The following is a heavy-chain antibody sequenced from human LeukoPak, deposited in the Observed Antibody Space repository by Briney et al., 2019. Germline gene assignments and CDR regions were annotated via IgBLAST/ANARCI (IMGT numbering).Heavy chain of an antibody. CDR2: IYSGGST. Sequence: GGSLRLSCAASGFTVSSNYMTWVRQAPGKGLEWVSVIYSGGSTYYADSVKGRFTVSRVNSKNTLYLQMNSLRAEDTAVYYCARGYSIGWYYFDYWSQGTLVTVSS. CDR1: GFTVSSNY. CDR3: ARGYSIGWYYFDY. J-gene: IGHJ4*02. V-gene: IGHV3-53*01. D-gene: IGHD6-19*01.